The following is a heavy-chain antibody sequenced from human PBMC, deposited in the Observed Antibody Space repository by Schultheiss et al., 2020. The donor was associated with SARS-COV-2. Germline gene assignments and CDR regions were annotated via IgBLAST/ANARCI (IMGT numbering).Heavy chain of an antibody. D-gene: IGHD4-17*01. CDR3: ARGPDYGDYGV. J-gene: IGHJ6*02. Sequence: SETLSLTCTVSGGSISSSSYYWSWIRQPAGKGLEWIGRIYTSGSTNYNPSLKSRVTMSVDTSKNQFSLKLSSVTAADTAVYYCARGPDYGDYGVWGQGTTVTVSS. CDR1: GGSISSSSYY. CDR2: IYTSGST. V-gene: IGHV4-61*02.